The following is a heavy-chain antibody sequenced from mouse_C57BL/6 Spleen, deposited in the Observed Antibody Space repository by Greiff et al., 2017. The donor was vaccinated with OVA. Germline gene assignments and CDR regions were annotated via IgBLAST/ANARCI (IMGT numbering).Heavy chain of an antibody. Sequence: VQLQQPGAELVKPGASVTLSCKASGYTFTSYWMHWVKQRPGRGLEWIGRIDPNSGGTTYNETFKSKATLTVDKPSSTAYMPLSSLTSEDSAVYYCARDDYDLYYAMDYWGQGTSVTVSS. CDR2: IDPNSGGT. J-gene: IGHJ4*01. CDR1: GYTFTSYW. D-gene: IGHD2-4*01. CDR3: ARDDYDLYYAMDY. V-gene: IGHV1-72*01.